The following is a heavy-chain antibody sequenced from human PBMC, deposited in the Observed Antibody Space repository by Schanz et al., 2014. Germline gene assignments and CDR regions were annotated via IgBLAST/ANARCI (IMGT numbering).Heavy chain of an antibody. Sequence: VRLVESGGGLVEPGGSLRLSCSGSGFNFSEVYMSWVRQAPGKGLEWVAFISYDGNEKHYPDSVKGRFTISRDNSRNTLLLQMERLTAEDTAVYHCAKERDITGWNHGDYWGQGTLVTVSS. CDR1: GFNFSEVY. CDR2: ISYDGNEK. D-gene: IGHD6-19*01. J-gene: IGHJ4*02. CDR3: AKERDITGWNHGDY. V-gene: IGHV3-30*18.